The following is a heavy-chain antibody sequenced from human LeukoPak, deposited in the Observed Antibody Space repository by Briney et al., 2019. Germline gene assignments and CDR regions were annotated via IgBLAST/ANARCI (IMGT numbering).Heavy chain of an antibody. CDR3: AKTPWRSYYDSSGYYSHDY. J-gene: IGHJ4*02. V-gene: IGHV3-30*18. Sequence: GRSLRLSCAASGFTFSSYGMHWVRQAPGKGLEWVAVISYDGSNKYYADSVKGRFTISRDNSKNTLYLQMNSLRAEDTAVYYCAKTPWRSYYDSSGYYSHDYWGQGTLVTVSS. CDR2: ISYDGSNK. D-gene: IGHD3-22*01. CDR1: GFTFSSYG.